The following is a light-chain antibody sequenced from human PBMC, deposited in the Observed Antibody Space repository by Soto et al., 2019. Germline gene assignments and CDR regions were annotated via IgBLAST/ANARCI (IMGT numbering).Light chain of an antibody. J-gene: IGKJ4*01. CDR3: QQYDNLLT. Sequence: DIQMTQSRSSVSASLGDRVTITCQASQDIGNYLNWYQQKPGKAPKLLIYDASNLETGVPSRFSGSGSGTDFTFTISSLQPEDIAGYYCQQYDNLLTFGGGTKVDIK. CDR1: QDIGNY. V-gene: IGKV1-33*01. CDR2: DAS.